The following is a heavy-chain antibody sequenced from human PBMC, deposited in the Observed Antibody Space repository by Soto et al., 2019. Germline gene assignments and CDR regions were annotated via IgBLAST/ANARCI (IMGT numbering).Heavy chain of an antibody. CDR2: IIPIFGTA. CDR3: ARDGKSFDI. CDR1: GGTFNNYA. Sequence: QVQLVQSGAEVKRPGSSVKVSCKASGGTFNNYAISWVRQAPGQGLEWMGGIIPIFGTANYAQKFQGRVTITADESTSTAYMELSSLRSEDTAVYYCARDGKSFDIWGQATMVTVSS. J-gene: IGHJ3*02. D-gene: IGHD1-26*01. V-gene: IGHV1-69*12.